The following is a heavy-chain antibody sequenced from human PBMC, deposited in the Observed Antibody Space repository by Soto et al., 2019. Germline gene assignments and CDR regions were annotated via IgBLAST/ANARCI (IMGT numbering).Heavy chain of an antibody. D-gene: IGHD6-13*01. V-gene: IGHV3-23*01. J-gene: IGHJ1*01. CDR3: AKDQAAAGTISRYFQH. CDR2: ISGSGGTT. CDR1: GFSFSTYA. Sequence: GGSLRLSCAASGFSFSTYAMSWVRQAPGKGLEWVSGISGSGGTTYYADSVKGRFTISRDNSKNTLYLQVNSLRVEDTAVYYCAKDQAAAGTISRYFQHWGQGTLVTVS.